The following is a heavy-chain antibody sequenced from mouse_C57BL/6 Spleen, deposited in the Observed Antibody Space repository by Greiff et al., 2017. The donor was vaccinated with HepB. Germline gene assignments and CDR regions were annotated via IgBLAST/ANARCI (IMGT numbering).Heavy chain of an antibody. Sequence: QVQLQQSGAELVKPGASVKLSCKASGYTFTSYWMHWVKQRPGQGLEWIGMIHPNSGSTNYNEKFKSKATLTVDKSSSTAYMQLSSLTSEDSAVYYCARSETGTVYFDYWGQGTTLTVSS. D-gene: IGHD4-1*01. CDR2: IHPNSGST. J-gene: IGHJ2*01. V-gene: IGHV1-64*01. CDR1: GYTFTSYW. CDR3: ARSETGTVYFDY.